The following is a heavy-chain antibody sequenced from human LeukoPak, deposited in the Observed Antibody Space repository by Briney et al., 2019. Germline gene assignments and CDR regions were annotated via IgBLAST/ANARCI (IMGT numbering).Heavy chain of an antibody. D-gene: IGHD2-2*01. CDR1: GGSISGYY. J-gene: IGHJ4*02. CDR3: ARAGHCSSTRCYTPHYFDY. Sequence: KPSETLSLTCTVSGGSISGYYWSWIRQPPGKGLEWIGYIYTSGSTNNNPSLKSRVTISVDTSKNQFSLNLSSVTAADTAVYYCARAGHCSSTRCYTPHYFDYWGQGTLVTVSS. V-gene: IGHV4-4*09. CDR2: IYTSGST.